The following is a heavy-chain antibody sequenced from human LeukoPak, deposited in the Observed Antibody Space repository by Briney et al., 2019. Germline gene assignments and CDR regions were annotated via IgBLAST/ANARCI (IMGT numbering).Heavy chain of an antibody. CDR3: ARDRYYGSGSTLDAFDI. D-gene: IGHD3-10*01. CDR1: GGSISSYY. V-gene: IGHV4-59*01. CDR2: IYYSGST. Sequence: KPSESLSLTCTLSGGSISSYYWSWIRQPPGKGLEWTGYIYYSGSTNYNPSLKSRVTISVDTSKNQFSLKLSSVTAADTAVYYCARDRYYGSGSTLDAFDIWGQGTMVTVSS. J-gene: IGHJ3*02.